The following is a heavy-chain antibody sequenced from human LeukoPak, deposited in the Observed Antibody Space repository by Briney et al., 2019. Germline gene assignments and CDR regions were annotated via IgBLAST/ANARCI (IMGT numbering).Heavy chain of an antibody. D-gene: IGHD3-16*02. J-gene: IGHJ4*02. CDR3: AKDRYDYVWGSYRPERA. CDR2: ISGSGGST. V-gene: IGHV3-23*01. CDR1: GFTFSSYA. Sequence: GGSLRLSCAASGFTFSSYAMSWVRQAPGKGLEWVSAISGSGGSTYYADSVKGRFTISRDNSKNTLYLQMNSLRAEDTAVYYCAKDRYDYVWGSYRPERAWGQGTLVTVST.